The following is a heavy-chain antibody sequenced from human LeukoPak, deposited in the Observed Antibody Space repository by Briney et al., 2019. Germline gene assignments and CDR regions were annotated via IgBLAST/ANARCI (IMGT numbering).Heavy chain of an antibody. Sequence: PSQTLSLTCAVSGGSISSGGYSWSWIRQPPGKGLEWIGYIYQSGSTYYNPSLKRRVIISVDRSKNQFSLKLSSVTAADTAVYYCASGARNYYDSSGSRSWFDPWGQGTLVTVSS. CDR1: GGSISSGGYS. CDR3: ASGARNYYDSSGSRSWFDP. D-gene: IGHD3-22*01. CDR2: IYQSGST. J-gene: IGHJ5*02. V-gene: IGHV4-30-2*01.